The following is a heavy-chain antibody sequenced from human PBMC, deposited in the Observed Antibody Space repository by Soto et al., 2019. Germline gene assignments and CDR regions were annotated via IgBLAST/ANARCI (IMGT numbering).Heavy chain of an antibody. CDR3: AMEYCSSTSCYRDY. Sequence: QVQLVQSGAEVKKPGSSVKVSCKASGGTFSSYTISWVRQAPGQGREWMGRIIPILGIANYAQKFQGRVTITADKSTRTAYMELRSLRSDDRAVYYCAMEYCSSTSCYRDYWGQGNLVTVSS. D-gene: IGHD2-2*02. J-gene: IGHJ4*02. CDR2: IIPILGIA. CDR1: GGTFSSYT. V-gene: IGHV1-69*02.